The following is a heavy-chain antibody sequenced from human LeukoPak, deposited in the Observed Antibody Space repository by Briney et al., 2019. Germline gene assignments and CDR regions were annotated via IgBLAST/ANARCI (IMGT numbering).Heavy chain of an antibody. CDR1: GFTFGSHA. V-gene: IGHV3-30-3*01. CDR2: ILYDGSSG. J-gene: IGHJ4*02. Sequence: GGSLRLSCAASGFTFGSHAMHWVRQAPGKGPEWVAVILYDGSSGYYADSVKGRFTVSRDNSKDTLCLQMSSLRPEDTAVYYCARDLTGSYTFAFWGQGTLVTVSS. CDR3: ARDLTGSYTFAF. D-gene: IGHD1-26*01.